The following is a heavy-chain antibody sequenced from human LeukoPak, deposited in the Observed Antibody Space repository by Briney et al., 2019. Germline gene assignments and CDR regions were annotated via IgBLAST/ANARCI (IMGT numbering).Heavy chain of an antibody. Sequence: GGSLRLSCAASGFTFSSYSMNWVRQAPGKGLEWVSYISCSGSTIYYADSVKGRFTISRDNAKNSLYLQMNSLRAEDTAVYYCAREQLLYYYDSSGYNKDDAFDIWGQGTMVTVSS. J-gene: IGHJ3*02. D-gene: IGHD3-22*01. CDR2: ISCSGSTI. V-gene: IGHV3-48*04. CDR3: AREQLLYYYDSSGYNKDDAFDI. CDR1: GFTFSSYS.